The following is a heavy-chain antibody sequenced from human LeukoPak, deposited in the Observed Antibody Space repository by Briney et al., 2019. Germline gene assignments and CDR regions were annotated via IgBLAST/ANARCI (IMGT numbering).Heavy chain of an antibody. CDR1: GGSISSGGYY. Sequence: SETLSLTCTVSGGSISSGGYYWSWIRQHPGKGLEWIGYIYYSGSTYYNPSLKSRVTISVDTSKNQFSLKLSSVTAADTAVYYCASRYYDSSGSGPYFDYRGQGTLVTVSS. J-gene: IGHJ4*02. CDR3: ASRYYDSSGSGPYFDY. V-gene: IGHV4-31*03. CDR2: IYYSGST. D-gene: IGHD3-22*01.